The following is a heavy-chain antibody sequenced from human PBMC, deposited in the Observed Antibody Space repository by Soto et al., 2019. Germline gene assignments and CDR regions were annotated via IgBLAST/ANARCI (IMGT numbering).Heavy chain of an antibody. CDR3: ARDQQYYDFWSGYYPGVLGV. CDR1: GFTFSSYS. CDR2: ISSSSSSYI. V-gene: IGHV3-21*01. D-gene: IGHD3-3*01. J-gene: IGHJ6*02. Sequence: PGGSLRLSCAASGFTFSSYSMNWVRQAPGKGLEWVSSISSSSSSYIYYADSVKGRFTISRDNAKNSLYLQMNSLRAEDTAVYYCARDQQYYDFWSGYYPGVLGVWGQGTTVTVSS.